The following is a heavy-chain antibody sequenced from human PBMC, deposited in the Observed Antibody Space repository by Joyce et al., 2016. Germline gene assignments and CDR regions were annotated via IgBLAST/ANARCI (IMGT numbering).Heavy chain of an antibody. V-gene: IGHV3-48*01. Sequence: EVQLVESGGGLVQPGGSLSLSCAASGFTFSSYSLNWVRQAPGKGLEWVSYISSSSSNIYHADSVKGRFTISRDNAENSLYLQMNSLRAEDTAVYYCATYSYSNAFEIWGQGTMVTVSS. CDR3: ATYSYSNAFEI. CDR2: ISSSSSNI. CDR1: GFTFSSYS. J-gene: IGHJ3*02. D-gene: IGHD1-26*01.